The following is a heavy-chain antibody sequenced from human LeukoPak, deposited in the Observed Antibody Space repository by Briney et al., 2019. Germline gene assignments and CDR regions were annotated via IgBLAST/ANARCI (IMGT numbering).Heavy chain of an antibody. Sequence: GGSLRLSCAASGFTFSSYAMHWVRQAPGKGLEWVAVISYDGSNKYYADSVKGRFTISRGNSESTMYLQMNSLRVEDTAVYYCAKEGTRSHSQWAFDFWGQGTMVTVSS. V-gene: IGHV3-30-3*02. CDR3: AKEGTRSHSQWAFDF. D-gene: IGHD6-19*01. CDR2: ISYDGSNK. J-gene: IGHJ3*01. CDR1: GFTFSSYA.